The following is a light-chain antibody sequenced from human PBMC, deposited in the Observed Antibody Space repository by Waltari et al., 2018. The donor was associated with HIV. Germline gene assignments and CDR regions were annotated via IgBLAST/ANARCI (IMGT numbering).Light chain of an antibody. Sequence: QSALTQPASVSGSPGQSITLSCTGTSSAVGSYNLFSWYQQHPGKAPKLMIYEVSKRPSGVSNRFSGSKSGNPASLTISGLQAEDEADYYCCSYAGSSTFRVFGGGTKLTVL. V-gene: IGLV2-23*02. J-gene: IGLJ3*02. CDR3: CSYAGSSTFRV. CDR2: EVS. CDR1: SSAVGSYNL.